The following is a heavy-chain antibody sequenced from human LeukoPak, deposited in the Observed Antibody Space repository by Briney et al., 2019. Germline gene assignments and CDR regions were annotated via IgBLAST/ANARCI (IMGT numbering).Heavy chain of an antibody. CDR2: INHSGST. D-gene: IGHD3-22*01. Sequence: SETLSLTCAVYGGSFSGYYWSWIRQPPGKGLEWIGEINHSGSTNYNPSLKSRVTISVDTSKNQFSLKLSSVTAADTAVYYCARRVRITMIVVVLDPGAFDIWGQGTMVTVSS. CDR1: GGSFSGYY. CDR3: ARRVRITMIVVVLDPGAFDI. V-gene: IGHV4-34*01. J-gene: IGHJ3*02.